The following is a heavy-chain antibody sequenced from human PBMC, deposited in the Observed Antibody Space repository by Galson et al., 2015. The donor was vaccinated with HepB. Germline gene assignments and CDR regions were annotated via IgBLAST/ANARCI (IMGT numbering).Heavy chain of an antibody. V-gene: IGHV3-23*01. Sequence: SLRLSCAASGFTSSSYGMSWVRQAPGKGLEWVPGISGSGRSTYYADSVKGRFTISRDNSKNTLYLQMNSLRADDTAVYYCAKGGSGYQEYYFDYWGQGTLVTVSS. J-gene: IGHJ4*02. CDR3: AKGGSGYQEYYFDY. D-gene: IGHD3-22*01. CDR1: GFTSSSYG. CDR2: ISGSGRST.